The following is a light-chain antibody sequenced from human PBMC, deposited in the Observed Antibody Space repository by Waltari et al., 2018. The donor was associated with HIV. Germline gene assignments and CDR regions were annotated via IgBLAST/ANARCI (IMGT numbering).Light chain of an antibody. CDR1: SLRNYT. CDR2: VRN. Sequence: SSELTQDPAVSVALGQPVRITCQGDSLRNYTASWYQQKPGHAPIRVIYVRNSRPSGIPDRFSGSSSGNTASLTITGAQAEDEADYYGNSRDSSGNHGVFGTGTKVTVL. CDR3: NSRDSSGNHGV. V-gene: IGLV3-19*01. J-gene: IGLJ1*01.